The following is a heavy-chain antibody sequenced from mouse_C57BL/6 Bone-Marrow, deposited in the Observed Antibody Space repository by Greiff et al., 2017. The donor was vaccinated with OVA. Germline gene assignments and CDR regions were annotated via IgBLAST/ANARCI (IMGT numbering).Heavy chain of an antibody. CDR2: IRNKANNHAT. Sequence: EVKLLESGGGLVQPGGSMKLSCAASGFTFSDAWMDWVRQSPEKGLEWVAEIRNKANNHATYYAESVKGRFTISRDDSKSSVYLQMNSLRAEDTGIYYCTSLYYGYDAWFTYWGQGTLVTVSA. V-gene: IGHV6-6*01. D-gene: IGHD2-2*01. CDR1: GFTFSDAW. J-gene: IGHJ3*01. CDR3: TSLYYGYDAWFTY.